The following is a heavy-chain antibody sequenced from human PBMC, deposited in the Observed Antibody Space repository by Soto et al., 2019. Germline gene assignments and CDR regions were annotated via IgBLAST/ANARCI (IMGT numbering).Heavy chain of an antibody. J-gene: IGHJ4*02. CDR2: ISAYNGNT. CDR3: AIGGTPIDY. CDR1: GYTFTNFG. D-gene: IGHD3-16*01. V-gene: IGHV1-18*01. Sequence: QVQLVQSGAEVKKPGASVKVSCKTSGYTFTNFGLSWVRQAPGQGLEWMGWISAYNGNTNYAQNFQGRVTMTTDTSTGTAYMELRSLRSDDTAVYYCAIGGTPIDYWGKGTLVPVSS.